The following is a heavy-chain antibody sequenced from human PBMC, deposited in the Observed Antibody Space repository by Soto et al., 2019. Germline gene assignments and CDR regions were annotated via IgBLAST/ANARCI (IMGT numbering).Heavy chain of an antibody. J-gene: IGHJ3*01. CDR2: ISNDGSDK. D-gene: IGHD1-26*01. Sequence: QVQLVESGGGVVQPGRSLRLSCAASGFTFNNYGIHWVRQAPGKGLEWVAAISNDGSDKYYGDSVKGRLAISRDNSRNTVYLQMNSLRTEDTAMYYCAKDQALAASHGIGWGQGTMVTVSS. CDR1: GFTFNNYG. CDR3: AKDQALAASHGIG. V-gene: IGHV3-30*18.